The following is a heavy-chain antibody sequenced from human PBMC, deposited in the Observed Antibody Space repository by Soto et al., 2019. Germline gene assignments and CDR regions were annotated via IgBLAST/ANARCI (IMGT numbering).Heavy chain of an antibody. D-gene: IGHD3-3*01. CDR2: IYSDGTT. CDR3: ARDVGPVTIFGEALSGYFDF. J-gene: IGHJ4*02. CDR1: GFTVSSNY. Sequence: GSLRLSCAASGFTVSSNYMNWVRQAPGKGLEWVSIIYSDGTTSYADSVKGRFTISRDNAKDSLSLQMNSLRGEDTAFYYCARDVGPVTIFGEALSGYFDFWGQGTLVTVSS. V-gene: IGHV3-53*01.